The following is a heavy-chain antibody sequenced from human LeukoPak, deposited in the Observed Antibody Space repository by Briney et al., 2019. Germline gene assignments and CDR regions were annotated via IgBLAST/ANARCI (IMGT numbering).Heavy chain of an antibody. CDR1: GFTFSSYW. V-gene: IGHV3-74*01. CDR3: ARGRPHGNDY. D-gene: IGHD4-23*01. J-gene: IGHJ4*02. Sequence: GGSLRLSCAASGFTFSSYWMNWVRHAPGKGLVWVSRIASDGSSTTYADSVKGRFSISRDDAKNTLYLQMNSLRVEDTAVYYCARGRPHGNDYWGQGTLVTVSS. CDR2: IASDGSST.